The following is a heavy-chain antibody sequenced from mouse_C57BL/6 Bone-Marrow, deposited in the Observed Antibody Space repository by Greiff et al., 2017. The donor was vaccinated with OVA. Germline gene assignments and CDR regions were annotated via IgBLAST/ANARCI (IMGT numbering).Heavy chain of an antibody. J-gene: IGHJ4*01. D-gene: IGHD3-3*01. CDR3: TRKGLFYAMDY. Sequence: EVMLVESGEGLVKPGGSLKLSCAASGFTFSSYAMSWVRQTPEKRLEWVAYISSGGDYIYYADTVKGRFTISRDNARNTLYLQMSSLKSEDTAMYYCTRKGLFYAMDYWGQGTSVTVSS. V-gene: IGHV5-9-1*02. CDR1: GFTFSSYA. CDR2: ISSGGDYI.